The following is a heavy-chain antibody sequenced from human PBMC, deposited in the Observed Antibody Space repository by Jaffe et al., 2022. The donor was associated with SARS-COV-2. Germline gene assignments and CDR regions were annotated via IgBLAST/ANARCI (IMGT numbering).Heavy chain of an antibody. Sequence: QLQLQESGPGLVKPSETLSLTCTVSGGSISSSSYYWGWIRQPPGKGLEWIGSIYYSGSTYYNPSLKSRVTISVDTSKNQFSLKLSSVTAADTAVYYCARHWVVVLAGGEVLDPWGQGTLVTVSS. CDR2: IYYSGST. CDR1: GGSISSSSYY. D-gene: IGHD2-2*01. J-gene: IGHJ5*02. CDR3: ARHWVVVLAGGEVLDP. V-gene: IGHV4-39*01.